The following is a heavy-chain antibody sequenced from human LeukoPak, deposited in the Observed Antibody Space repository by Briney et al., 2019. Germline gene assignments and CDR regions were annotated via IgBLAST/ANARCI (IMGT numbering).Heavy chain of an antibody. Sequence: PGGSLRLSCAASGFSFSSYEMNWVRQAPGKGLEWVSYIGSSGSTVNYADSVKGRFTISRDNAKNSLYLQMNSLRDEDTAVYYSARDTLVYADSPDAFDIWGQGTMVTVSS. V-gene: IGHV3-48*03. CDR3: ARDTLVYADSPDAFDI. CDR2: IGSSGSTV. D-gene: IGHD4-17*01. J-gene: IGHJ3*02. CDR1: GFSFSSYE.